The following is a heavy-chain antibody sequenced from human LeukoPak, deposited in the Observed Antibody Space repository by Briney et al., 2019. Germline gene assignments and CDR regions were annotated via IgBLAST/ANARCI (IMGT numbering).Heavy chain of an antibody. CDR3: ARALKGIQDDAFDI. Sequence: KPSETLSLTCTVSDGSISSSSYYWGWIRQPPGKGLEWIGYIYYSGSTNYNPSLKSRVTISVDTSKNQFSLKLSSVTAADTAVYYCARALKGIQDDAFDIWGQGTMVTVSS. CDR1: DGSISSSSYY. CDR2: IYYSGST. V-gene: IGHV4-61*05. J-gene: IGHJ3*02. D-gene: IGHD1-14*01.